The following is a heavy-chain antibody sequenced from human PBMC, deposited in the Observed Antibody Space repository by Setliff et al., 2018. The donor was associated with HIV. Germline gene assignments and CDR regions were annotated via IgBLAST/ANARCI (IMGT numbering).Heavy chain of an antibody. CDR2: VTYDGRRT. V-gene: IGHV3-30*10. Sequence: HPGGSLRLSCVASGFTFRTFAMHWVRQAPGKGLEWVSGVTYDGRRTFYTDAVKGRFTISRDNSNNTLYLQVSSLRPEDTAVYYCASARIPTGGMSTSFDYWGQGTPVTVSS. J-gene: IGHJ4*02. CDR3: ASARIPTGGMSTSFDY. D-gene: IGHD2-15*01. CDR1: GFTFRTFA.